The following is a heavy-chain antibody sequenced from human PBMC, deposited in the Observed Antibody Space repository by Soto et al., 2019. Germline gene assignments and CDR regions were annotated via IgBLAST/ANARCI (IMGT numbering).Heavy chain of an antibody. CDR3: ASRSSGWYALPYYYYGMDV. J-gene: IGHJ6*02. CDR1: GFTFSSYA. V-gene: IGHV3-30-3*01. D-gene: IGHD6-19*01. Sequence: QVQLVESGGGVVQPGRSLRLSCAASGFTFSSYAMHWVRQAPGKGLEWVAVISYDGSNKYYADSVKGRFTNSRNNSKNTLYLQMNSLRAEDTAVYYCASRSSGWYALPYYYYGMDVWGQGTTVTVSS. CDR2: ISYDGSNK.